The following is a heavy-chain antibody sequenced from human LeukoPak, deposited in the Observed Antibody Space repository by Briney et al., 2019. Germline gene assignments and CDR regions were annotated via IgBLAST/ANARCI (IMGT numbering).Heavy chain of an antibody. D-gene: IGHD4-17*01. CDR2: ISGSGDNT. J-gene: IGHJ5*02. CDR3: AKDWGNYGDYNWFDP. CDR1: GFTFSSYA. Sequence: GGSLRLSCAASGFTFSSYAMSWVRQAPGKGLEWVSAISGSGDNTYYADSVKGRFTLSRDSSKNTLYLQMNSLRAEDTAVYYCAKDWGNYGDYNWFDPWGQGTLVTVSS. V-gene: IGHV3-23*01.